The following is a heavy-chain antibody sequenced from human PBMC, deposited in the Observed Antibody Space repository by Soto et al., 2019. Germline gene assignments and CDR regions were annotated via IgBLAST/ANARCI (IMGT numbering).Heavy chain of an antibody. CDR2: ISGSGGST. Sequence: EVHLLESGGGLVQPGGSLRLSCAASEFTFSSYAMSWVRQAPGKGLEWVSAISGSGGSTDYADSVKGRFTISRDNSKNTFYLQMNSLRAEDTALYYCARCAYYSGWYFDLWGRGTLVTVSS. CDR1: EFTFSSYA. CDR3: ARCAYYSGWYFDL. J-gene: IGHJ2*01. D-gene: IGHD2-15*01. V-gene: IGHV3-23*01.